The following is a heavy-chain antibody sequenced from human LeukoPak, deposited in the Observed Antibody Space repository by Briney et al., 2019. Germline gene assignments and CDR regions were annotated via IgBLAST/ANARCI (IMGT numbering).Heavy chain of an antibody. Sequence: GGSLRLSCAASGFTFSSYGMHWVRQAPGKGLVWVAFIRYDGSNKYYADSVKGRFTISRDNSKNTLYLQMNSLRAEDTAVYYCAKPHYCSSTTCSGPFQLWGHGTLVTVSS. D-gene: IGHD2/OR15-2a*01. V-gene: IGHV3-30*02. CDR1: GFTFSSYG. J-gene: IGHJ1*01. CDR3: AKPHYCSSTTCSGPFQL. CDR2: IRYDGSNK.